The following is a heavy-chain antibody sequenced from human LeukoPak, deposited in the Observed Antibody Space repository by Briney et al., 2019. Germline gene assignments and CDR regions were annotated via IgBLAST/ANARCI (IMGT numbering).Heavy chain of an antibody. CDR2: IWYDGSNK. J-gene: IGHJ4*02. CDR1: GFSFSNYD. Sequence: GRSLRLSCAASGFSFSNYDMHWVRQAPGKGLEWVAVIWYDGSNKYYADSVKGRFTISRDNSKNTLYLQMNSLRVEDTAVYYCARGDPTVTTKQNFDYWGQGTLVTVSS. D-gene: IGHD4-17*01. CDR3: ARGDPTVTTKQNFDY. V-gene: IGHV3-33*01.